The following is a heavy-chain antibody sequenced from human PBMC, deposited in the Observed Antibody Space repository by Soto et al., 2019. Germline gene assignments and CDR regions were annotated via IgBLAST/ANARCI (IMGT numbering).Heavy chain of an antibody. CDR1: GYSYTDYA. Sequence: ASVKVSCKTSGYSYTDYAIHWVRQAPGQGLEWMGWIAAGNGNTRYSQKFQGRVTITRDTSATAAYMELSSLRSEDTAVYYCAKGSRTWTLDYCGQRTPVTV. CDR3: AKGSRTWTLDY. J-gene: IGHJ4*02. CDR2: IAAGNGNT. D-gene: IGHD5-12*01. V-gene: IGHV1-3*01.